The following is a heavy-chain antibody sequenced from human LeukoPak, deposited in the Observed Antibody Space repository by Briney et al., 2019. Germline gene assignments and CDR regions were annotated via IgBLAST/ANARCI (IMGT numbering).Heavy chain of an antibody. Sequence: SETLSLTCTVSGGSISSYYWSWIRQPPGKGLEWIGYIYYSGSTNYNPSLKSRVTISVYTSKNQFSLKLSSVTAADTAVYYCATGEPTAMVDEYYFDYWGQGTLVTVSS. D-gene: IGHD5-18*01. V-gene: IGHV4-59*01. CDR2: IYYSGST. CDR1: GGSISSYY. J-gene: IGHJ4*02. CDR3: ATGEPTAMVDEYYFDY.